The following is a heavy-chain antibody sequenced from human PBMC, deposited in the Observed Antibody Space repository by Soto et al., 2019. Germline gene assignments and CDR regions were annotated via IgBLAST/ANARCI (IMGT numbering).Heavy chain of an antibody. CDR2: ISSSSSYT. J-gene: IGHJ4*02. V-gene: IGHV3-11*05. D-gene: IGHD3-9*01. CDR1: GFTFSDYY. Sequence: VGSLRLSCAASGFTFSDYYMSWIRQAPGKGLEWVSYISSSSSYTNYADSVKGRFTISRDNAKNSLYLQMNSLRAEDTAVYYCARGGDILTGYYTLDYWGQGTLVTVSS. CDR3: ARGGDILTGYYTLDY.